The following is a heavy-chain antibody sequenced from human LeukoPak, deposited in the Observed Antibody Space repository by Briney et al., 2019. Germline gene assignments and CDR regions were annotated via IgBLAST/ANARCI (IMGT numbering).Heavy chain of an antibody. Sequence: GGSLRLSCAASGFSFSSYSMNWVRQAPGKGLEWVSYISSTSSTIYYADSLKGRFTISRDNAKNSLYLQMNSLRAEDTAVYYCARVRSGYSGYDSYFQHWGQGTLVTVSS. CDR3: ARVRSGYSGYDSYFQH. D-gene: IGHD5-12*01. V-gene: IGHV3-48*04. CDR1: GFSFSSYS. CDR2: ISSTSSTI. J-gene: IGHJ1*01.